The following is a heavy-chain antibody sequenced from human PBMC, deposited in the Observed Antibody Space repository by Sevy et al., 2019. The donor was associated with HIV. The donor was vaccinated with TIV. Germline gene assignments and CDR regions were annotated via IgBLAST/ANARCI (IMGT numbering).Heavy chain of an antibody. CDR1: GFTFSSYA. Sequence: GGSLRLSCAASGFTFSSYAMHWVRQAPGKGLEWVAVISYDGSNKYYADSVKGRFTISRDNSKNTLYLQMNSPRAEDTAVYYCARGFGAAAHYYHGMDVWGQGTTVTVSS. CDR3: ARGFGAAAHYYHGMDV. D-gene: IGHD6-13*01. J-gene: IGHJ6*02. V-gene: IGHV3-30-3*01. CDR2: ISYDGSNK.